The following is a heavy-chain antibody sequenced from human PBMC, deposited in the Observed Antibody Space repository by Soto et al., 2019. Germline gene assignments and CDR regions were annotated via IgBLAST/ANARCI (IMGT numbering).Heavy chain of an antibody. CDR1: GYTFTGYY. CDR2: IDPDSGDT. CDR3: ARGHLE. J-gene: IGHJ4*02. V-gene: IGHV1-2*02. Sequence: ASVKVSCKASGYTFTGYYLHWVRQAPGQGPEWVGKIDPDSGDTDQSQKFQGRVTLTRDTAIDTAYMELTRLTLDDTAIYYCARGHLEWGQGTLVTVS.